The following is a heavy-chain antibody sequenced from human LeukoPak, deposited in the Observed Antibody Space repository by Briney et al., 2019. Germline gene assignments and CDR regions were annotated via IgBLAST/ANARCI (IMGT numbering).Heavy chain of an antibody. D-gene: IGHD6-13*01. CDR1: GFTFSSYS. V-gene: IGHV3-21*01. CDR2: ISSSSSYI. Sequence: GGSLRLSCAASGFTFSSYSMNWVRQAPGKGLEWVSSISSSSSYIYYADSVKGRFTISRDNAKNSLYLQMNSPRAEDTAVYYCARDGAAAGTVLPTPGGMDVWGQGTTVTVSS. CDR3: ARDGAAAGTVLPTPGGMDV. J-gene: IGHJ6*02.